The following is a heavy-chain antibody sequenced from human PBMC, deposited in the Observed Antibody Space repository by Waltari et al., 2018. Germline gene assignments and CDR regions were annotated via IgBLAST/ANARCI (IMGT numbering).Heavy chain of an antibody. Sequence: EVQLVESGGALIQPGGSLRLSSAASGFTVSNNYVSWVRQAPGKGLEWVSTIYYNERTDYADSVKGRFTISRDTAKNTLFLQMNSLRAEDTAVYYCATRVVVPGVPGMADYWGQGTLVTVSS. CDR1: GFTVSNNY. J-gene: IGHJ4*02. CDR3: ATRVVVPGVPGMADY. V-gene: IGHV3-53*01. D-gene: IGHD2-2*01. CDR2: IYYNERT.